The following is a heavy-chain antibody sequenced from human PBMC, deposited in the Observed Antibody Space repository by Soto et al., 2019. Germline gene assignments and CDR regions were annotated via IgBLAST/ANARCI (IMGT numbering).Heavy chain of an antibody. D-gene: IGHD3-10*01. Sequence: QITLKESGPTLMKPTQPLTLTCTFSVFSLSTSGVGVGWIRQPPGKALEWRALLYWDDDNRYSASLKSRLTITNDTSKNQVFLTMTSMDPVDTATYYCVRRQGFGEFHHWGQGTLVTVSS. CDR1: VFSLSTSGVG. CDR2: LYWDDDN. J-gene: IGHJ4*02. CDR3: VRRQGFGEFHH. V-gene: IGHV2-5*02.